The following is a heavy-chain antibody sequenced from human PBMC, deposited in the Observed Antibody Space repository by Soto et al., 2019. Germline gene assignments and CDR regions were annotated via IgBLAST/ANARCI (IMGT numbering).Heavy chain of an antibody. CDR1: GFTFSTHG. D-gene: IGHD3-10*01. CDR3: ARDPSYAGSYYSDF. V-gene: IGHV3-33*01. CDR2: IWYDGNNK. Sequence: SLRLSCAASGFTFSTHGMHWVRQAPGKGLEWVAVIWYDGNNKYYADSVKGRFTISRDNSKNTLYLQMNSLRAEDTAVYYCARDPSYAGSYYSDFWGQGTLVTVSS. J-gene: IGHJ4*02.